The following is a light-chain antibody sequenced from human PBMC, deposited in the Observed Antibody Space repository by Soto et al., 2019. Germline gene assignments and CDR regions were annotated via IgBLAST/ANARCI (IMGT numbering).Light chain of an antibody. CDR1: SSDVGGYNY. Sequence: QSALTQPPSASGSLGQSVTISCTGTSSDVGGYNYVSWYQQHPGKAPKLMFSGVSERPSGVPDRFSGSKSGNTASLTVSGLQAEDEADYYCSSYAGSDNWVFGGGTKLTVL. CDR2: GVS. J-gene: IGLJ2*01. V-gene: IGLV2-8*01. CDR3: SSYAGSDNWV.